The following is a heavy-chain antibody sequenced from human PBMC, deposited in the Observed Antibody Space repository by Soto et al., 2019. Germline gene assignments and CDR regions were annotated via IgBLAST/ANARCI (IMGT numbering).Heavy chain of an antibody. J-gene: IGHJ5*02. CDR1: GFAFSSYA. D-gene: IGHD4-17*01. CDR2: ISGSGGST. V-gene: IGHV3-23*01. CDR3: AKDEYGDYSWWFDP. Sequence: GGSLRLSCAASGFAFSSYAMSWVRQAPGKGLEWVSAISGSGGSTYYADSVKGRFTISRDNSKNTLYLQMNSLRAEDTAVYYCAKDEYGDYSWWFDPWGQGTLVTVSS.